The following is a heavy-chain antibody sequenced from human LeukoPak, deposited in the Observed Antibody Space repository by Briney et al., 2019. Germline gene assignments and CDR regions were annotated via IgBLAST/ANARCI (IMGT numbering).Heavy chain of an antibody. Sequence: ASVKVSCKASGGTFSSYAISWVRQAPGQRLEWMGGIIPIFGTANYAQKFQGRVTITTDESTSTAYMELSSLRSEDTAVYYCARDYYDSTYYYYYMDAWGKGTTVTVSS. V-gene: IGHV1-69*05. CDR3: ARDYYDSTYYYYYMDA. D-gene: IGHD3-22*01. CDR1: GGTFSSYA. J-gene: IGHJ6*03. CDR2: IIPIFGTA.